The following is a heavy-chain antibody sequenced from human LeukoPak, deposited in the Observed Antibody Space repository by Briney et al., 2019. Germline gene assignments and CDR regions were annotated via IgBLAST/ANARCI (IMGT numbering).Heavy chain of an antibody. V-gene: IGHV3-33*01. CDR3: ARDTLPLMDV. CDR2: IWYDGSNK. Sequence: GRSLRLSCAASGFTFSSYGMHWVRQAPGKGLEWVAVIWYDGSNKYYADSVKGRFTISRDNYKNTLYLQMNSLRAEDTAVYYCARDTLPLMDVWGPGTTVTVSS. J-gene: IGHJ6*02. CDR1: GFTFSSYG.